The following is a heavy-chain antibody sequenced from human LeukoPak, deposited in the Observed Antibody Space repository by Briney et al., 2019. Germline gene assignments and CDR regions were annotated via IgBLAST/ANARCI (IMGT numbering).Heavy chain of an antibody. CDR2: ISSSSSYI. Sequence: GGSLRLSCAASGFTFSSYSMNWVRQAPGKGLEWVSSISSSSSYIYYADSVKGRFTISRDNAKNSLYLQMNSLRAEDTAVYYCARDPGSSGWYNYYYYYYYMDVWGKGTTVTVS. CDR1: GFTFSSYS. CDR3: ARDPGSSGWYNYYYYYYYMDV. D-gene: IGHD6-19*01. J-gene: IGHJ6*03. V-gene: IGHV3-21*01.